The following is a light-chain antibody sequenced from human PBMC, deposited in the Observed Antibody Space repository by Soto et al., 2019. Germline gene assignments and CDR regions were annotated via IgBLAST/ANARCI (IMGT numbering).Light chain of an antibody. Sequence: EIVLTQSPSTLSLSPEERATLSCRVSQRVRRYLAWYQQKPGQAPRLLIYDAATRATGIPARFSGSGSETDFTLTITSLEPEDFAVYYCQQRNNWPPITFGQGTRLEIK. CDR3: QQRNNWPPIT. CDR1: QRVRRY. J-gene: IGKJ5*01. CDR2: DAA. V-gene: IGKV3-11*01.